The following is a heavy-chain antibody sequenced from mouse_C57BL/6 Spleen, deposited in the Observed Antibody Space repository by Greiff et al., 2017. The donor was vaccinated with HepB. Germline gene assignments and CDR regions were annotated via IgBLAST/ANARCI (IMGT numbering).Heavy chain of an antibody. J-gene: IGHJ1*03. CDR3: AREDYGSHWYFDV. V-gene: IGHV3-6*01. CDR2: ISYDGSN. Sequence: EVQLQQSGPGLVKPSQSLSLTCSVTGYSITSGYYWNWIRQFPGNKLEWMGYISYDGSNNYNPSLKNRISITRDTSKNQFFLKLNSVTTEDTATYYCAREDYGSHWYFDVWGTGTTVTVSS. CDR1: GYSITSGYY. D-gene: IGHD1-1*01.